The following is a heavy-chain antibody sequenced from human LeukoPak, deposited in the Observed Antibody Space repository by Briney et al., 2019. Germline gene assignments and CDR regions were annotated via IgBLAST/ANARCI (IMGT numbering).Heavy chain of an antibody. Sequence: PGGSLRLSCAASGFTFSSYAMHWVRQAPGKGLEWVAVISYDGSNKYYADSVKGRFTISRDNSKNTLYLQMNSLRAEDTAVYYCARGSVSSSPRPPYYYMDVWGKGTTVTVSS. CDR3: ARGSVSSSPRPPYYYMDV. CDR2: ISYDGSNK. V-gene: IGHV3-30*04. CDR1: GFTFSSYA. J-gene: IGHJ6*03. D-gene: IGHD6-6*01.